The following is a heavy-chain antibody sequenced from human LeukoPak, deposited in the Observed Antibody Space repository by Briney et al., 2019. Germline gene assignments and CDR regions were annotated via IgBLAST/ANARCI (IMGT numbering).Heavy chain of an antibody. V-gene: IGHV4-59*03. D-gene: IGHD5-24*01. CDR1: GGSISIYY. CDR2: IYNSGST. CDR3: ARRDDHNGRDY. J-gene: IGHJ4*02. Sequence: SETLSLTCSVSGGSISIYYWSWVRQPPGKGLEWIGYIYNSGSTNYNPSLKSRVTISVDTSKNQFSLKLTSVTAADTAMYYCARRDDHNGRDYWGQGTLVTVSS.